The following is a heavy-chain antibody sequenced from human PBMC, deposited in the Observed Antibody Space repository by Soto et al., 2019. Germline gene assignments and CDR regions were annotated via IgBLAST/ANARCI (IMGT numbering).Heavy chain of an antibody. V-gene: IGHV3-30-3*01. CDR1: GFTFSSYA. CDR2: ISYNGSNK. J-gene: IGHJ4*02. D-gene: IGHD3-10*01. CDR3: ASGRVH. Sequence: PGGSLRLSCAASGFTFSSYAMHWVRQAPGKGLEWVAVISYNGSNKYYADSVKGRFTISRDNAKNSLYLQMNSLRAEDTAVYYCASGRVHWGQGTRVTVSS.